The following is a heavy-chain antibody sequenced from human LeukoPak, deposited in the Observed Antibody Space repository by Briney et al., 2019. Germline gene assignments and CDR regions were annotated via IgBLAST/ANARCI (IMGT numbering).Heavy chain of an antibody. Sequence: SGGSLRLSCAASGFTFSSYAMHWVRQAPGKGLEWVAVISYDGSNKYYADSVKGRFAISRDNSKNTLYLQMNSLRAEDTAVYYCARDRIGSGWSYFDYWGQGTLVTVSS. J-gene: IGHJ4*02. CDR2: ISYDGSNK. CDR1: GFTFSSYA. CDR3: ARDRIGSGWSYFDY. D-gene: IGHD6-19*01. V-gene: IGHV3-30*09.